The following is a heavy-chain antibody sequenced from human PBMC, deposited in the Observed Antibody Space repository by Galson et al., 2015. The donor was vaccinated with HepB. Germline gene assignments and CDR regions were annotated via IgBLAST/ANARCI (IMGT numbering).Heavy chain of an antibody. V-gene: IGHV3-23*01. CDR2: ISGSGDST. D-gene: IGHD5-12*01. CDR1: GFTFSSYA. CDR3: AKGRSSSIVAAINY. Sequence: SLRLSCAASGFTFSSYAMSWVRQAPGKGLEWVSVISGSGDSTYYTGSVKGRFTISRDNSKNTLYLQMNSLRAEDTAVYYCAKGRSSSIVAAINYWGQGTLVTVSS. J-gene: IGHJ4*02.